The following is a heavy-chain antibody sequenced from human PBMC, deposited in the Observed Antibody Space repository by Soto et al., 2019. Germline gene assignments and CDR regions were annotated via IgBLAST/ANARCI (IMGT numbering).Heavy chain of an antibody. CDR2: ISSNGGST. CDR1: GFTFSSYA. V-gene: IGHV3-64*01. CDR3: ARGQIAAAGNNWFDP. J-gene: IGHJ5*02. D-gene: IGHD6-13*01. Sequence: EVQLVESGGGLVQPGGSLRLSCAASGFTFSSYAMHWVRQAPGKGLEYVSAISSNGGSTYYANSVKGRFTISRDNSKNTLYLQMGSLRAEDMAVYYCARGQIAAAGNNWFDPCGQGTLVTVSS.